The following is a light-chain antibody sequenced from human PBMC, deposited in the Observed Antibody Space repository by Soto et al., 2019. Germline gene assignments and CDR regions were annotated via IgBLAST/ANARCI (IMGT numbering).Light chain of an antibody. CDR1: QSVTSSY. J-gene: IGKJ1*01. CDR3: QQYGRSPWT. CDR2: GAS. Sequence: EIVLTQSPGTLSLSPGERATLSCRASQSVTSSYLAWYQQKPGQAPRLLIYGASSRATGIPDRFSGSGSGTDFTLTISRLEAEDFEVYYCQQYGRSPWTFGQGTKVEI. V-gene: IGKV3-20*01.